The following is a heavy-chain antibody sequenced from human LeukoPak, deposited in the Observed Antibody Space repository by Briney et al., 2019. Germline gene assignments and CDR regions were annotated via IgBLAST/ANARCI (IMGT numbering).Heavy chain of an antibody. V-gene: IGHV3-23*01. Sequence: GGSLRLSCAPSRFTFRSHDMSWVRKAPGKGLNSVSGISGSGGSTFYADSVKGRFTISRDNSKNTLFLQMNGLRVEDTATYYCVREGPRGLAFDVWGQGTMVTVSS. CDR2: ISGSGGST. CDR3: VREGPRGLAFDV. D-gene: IGHD3/OR15-3a*01. CDR1: RFTFRSHD. J-gene: IGHJ3*01.